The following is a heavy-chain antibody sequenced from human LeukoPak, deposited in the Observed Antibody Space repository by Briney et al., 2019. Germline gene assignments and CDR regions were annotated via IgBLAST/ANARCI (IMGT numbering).Heavy chain of an antibody. J-gene: IGHJ4*02. CDR1: GFTFDDYA. D-gene: IGHD6-19*01. Sequence: PGGSLRLPCAASGFTFDDYAMHWVRQAPGKGLEWVSGISWNSGSIGYADSVKGRFTISRGNAKNTLYLQMNSLTAEDTAVYYCARGGWYGYYFDSWGRGTLATVSS. CDR3: ARGGWYGYYFDS. V-gene: IGHV3-9*01. CDR2: ISWNSGSI.